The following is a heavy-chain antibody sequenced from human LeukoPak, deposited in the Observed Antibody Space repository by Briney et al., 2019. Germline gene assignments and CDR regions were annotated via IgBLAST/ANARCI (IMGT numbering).Heavy chain of an antibody. CDR1: GFTFSSYS. D-gene: IGHD3-10*02. J-gene: IGHJ4*02. V-gene: IGHV3-21*01. CDR2: IGSSGSYI. CDR3: ARGEGMLSNDY. Sequence: GGSLRLSCAASGFTFSSYSMNWVRQAPGKGLEWVSSIGSSGSYIYYADSMKGRFTISRDNAKNSLYLQMNSLRAEDTAAYYCARGEGMLSNDYWGQGTLVTVSS.